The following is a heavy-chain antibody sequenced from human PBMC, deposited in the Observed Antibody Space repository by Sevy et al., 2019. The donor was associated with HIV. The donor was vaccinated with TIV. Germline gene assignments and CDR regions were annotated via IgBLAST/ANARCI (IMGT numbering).Heavy chain of an antibody. CDR2: IRDDGSIK. Sequence: GGSLRLSCAASGFTFTSYGMHWVRQAPGKGLEWVAFIRDDGSIKSYAESVKGRVTISRDNSKNTVYLEMDSLTGEDPAVYYCAKDSTFVSCYYNMRGYGALRSYFDSWGQGALVTVSS. J-gene: IGHJ4*02. CDR3: AKDSTFVSCYYNMRGYGALRSYFDS. CDR1: GFTFTSYG. V-gene: IGHV3-30*02. D-gene: IGHD1-26*01.